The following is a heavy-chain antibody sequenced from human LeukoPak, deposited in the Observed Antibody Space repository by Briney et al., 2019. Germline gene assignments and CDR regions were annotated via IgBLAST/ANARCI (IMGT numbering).Heavy chain of an antibody. CDR2: IYPGDSDT. D-gene: IGHD6-19*01. Sequence: GESLKISCKGSGYSFTCYWIGWVRQMPGKGLEWMGIIYPGDSDTRYSPSFQGQVTISADKSISTAYLQWSSLKASDTAMYYCARLSYSSGEEFYFDSWGQGTLVTVSS. CDR1: GYSFTCYW. J-gene: IGHJ4*02. V-gene: IGHV5-51*01. CDR3: ARLSYSSGEEFYFDS.